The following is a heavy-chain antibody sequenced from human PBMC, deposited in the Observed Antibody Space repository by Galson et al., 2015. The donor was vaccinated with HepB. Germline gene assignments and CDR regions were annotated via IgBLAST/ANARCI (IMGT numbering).Heavy chain of an antibody. D-gene: IGHD3-9*01. CDR3: ARGSTIFGALFDY. J-gene: IGHJ4*02. Sequence: SVKVSCKASGGTFSSYTISWVRQAPGQGLEWMGRIIPILGIANYAQKFQGRVTITADKSTSTAYMELSSLRSEDTAVYYCARGSTIFGALFDYWGQGALVTVSS. CDR2: IIPILGIA. CDR1: GGTFSSYT. V-gene: IGHV1-69*02.